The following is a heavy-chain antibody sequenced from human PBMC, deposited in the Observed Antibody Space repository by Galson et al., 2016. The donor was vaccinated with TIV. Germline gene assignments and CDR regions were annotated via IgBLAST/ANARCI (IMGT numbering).Heavy chain of an antibody. Sequence: TLSLTCSVSGGSISSGTYFWSWIWQPAGKGLEWIGRIYVSGTTNYNPSLKSRVTISVDTSEDQFSLKLTSVTAADTAIYYCARAYSSGWDNGDDAFDVWGQGATVTVSS. J-gene: IGHJ3*01. CDR3: ARAYSSGWDNGDDAFDV. CDR2: IYVSGTT. D-gene: IGHD6-19*01. V-gene: IGHV4-61*02. CDR1: GGSISSGTYF.